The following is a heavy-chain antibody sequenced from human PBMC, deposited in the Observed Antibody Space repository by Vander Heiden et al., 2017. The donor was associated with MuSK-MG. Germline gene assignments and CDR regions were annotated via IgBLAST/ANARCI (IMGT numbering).Heavy chain of an antibody. CDR1: GFTFTTDA. V-gene: IGHV3-23*04. D-gene: IGHD3-10*01. J-gene: IGHJ6*03. CDR2: ISGNGGHT. CDR3: AKGDTFGSGNYMDV. Sequence: EVQLVESGGGLVQPGGSLRLSCAASGFTFTTDAMNWVRQAPGKGLEWVSTISGNGGHTYDADSVKGRFTISRDNSKNTLYLEMNSLRAEDTAVYYCAKGDTFGSGNYMDVWGQGTTVTVSS.